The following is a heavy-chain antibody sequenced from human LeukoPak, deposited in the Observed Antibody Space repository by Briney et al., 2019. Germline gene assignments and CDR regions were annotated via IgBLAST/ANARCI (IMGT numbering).Heavy chain of an antibody. D-gene: IGHD6-25*01. V-gene: IGHV4-4*07. CDR3: ARGLGRLFITNYYYMDV. CDR2: IYSSGST. J-gene: IGHJ6*03. CDR1: GGSISSYY. Sequence: SETLSLTCTVSGGSISSYYWSWIRQPAGKGLEWIGRIYSSGSTNYNPSLKSRVTMSVDTSKNQFSLKLSSVTAADTAVYYCARGLGRLFITNYYYMDVWGKGTTVTVSS.